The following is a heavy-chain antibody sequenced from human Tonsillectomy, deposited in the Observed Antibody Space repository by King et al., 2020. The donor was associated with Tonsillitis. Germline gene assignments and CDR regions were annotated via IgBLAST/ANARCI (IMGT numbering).Heavy chain of an antibody. CDR1: GGSFSGYY. D-gene: IGHD3-10*01. J-gene: IGHJ6*03. Sequence: QLQQWGAGLLKPSETLSLTCAVYGGSFSGYYWSWIRQPPGKGLEWIGEINHSGSTNYNPSLKSRVTISVDTSKNQFSLKLSSVTAADTAVYYCARRPGVGVQGYYYYYMDVWGKGTTVTVSS. CDR3: ARRPGVGVQGYYYYYMDV. V-gene: IGHV4-34*01. CDR2: INHSGST.